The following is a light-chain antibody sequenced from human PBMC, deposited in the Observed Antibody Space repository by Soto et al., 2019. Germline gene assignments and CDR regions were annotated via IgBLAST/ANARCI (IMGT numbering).Light chain of an antibody. J-gene: IGKJ5*01. CDR1: QSFRGL. V-gene: IGKV3-11*01. Sequence: EVVLTQSPVTLSLSPGERATLSCRASQSFRGLLAWYQQKPGQAPRLLIYDAYNRATGIPPRFSGSGSGTDFTLTISRLEPEDAAVYDCQQRHMWPITFGQGTRLEIK. CDR3: QQRHMWPIT. CDR2: DAY.